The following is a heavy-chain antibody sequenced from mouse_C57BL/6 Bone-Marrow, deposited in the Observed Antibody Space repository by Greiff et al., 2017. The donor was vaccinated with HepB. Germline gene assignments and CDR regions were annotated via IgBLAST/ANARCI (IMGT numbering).Heavy chain of an antibody. CDR1: GYTFTSYG. J-gene: IGHJ2*01. Sequence: VKLVESGAELARPGASVKLSCKASGYTFTSYGISWVKQRTGQGLEWIGEIYPRSGNTYYNEKFKGKATLTADKSSSTAYMELRSLTSEDSAVYFCARGHYGNSFDYWGQGTTLTVSS. CDR2: IYPRSGNT. CDR3: ARGHYGNSFDY. D-gene: IGHD2-1*01. V-gene: IGHV1-81*01.